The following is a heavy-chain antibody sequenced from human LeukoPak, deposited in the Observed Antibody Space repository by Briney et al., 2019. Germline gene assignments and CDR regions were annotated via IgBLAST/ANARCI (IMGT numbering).Heavy chain of an antibody. J-gene: IGHJ4*02. D-gene: IGHD1-26*01. Sequence: PGGSLRLSCAASGFTFSSYAMNWIRQAPGKGLEWVSSVSSSGAYIYYADLVEGRLTISRDNAKNSLFLQMNSLRVEDTGVYYCARDVGADYWGQGTLVTVSS. CDR1: GFTFSSYA. CDR2: VSSSGAYI. CDR3: ARDVGADY. V-gene: IGHV3-21*01.